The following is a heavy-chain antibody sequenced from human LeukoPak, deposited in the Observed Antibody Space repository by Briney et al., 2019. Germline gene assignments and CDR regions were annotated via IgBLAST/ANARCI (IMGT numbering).Heavy chain of an antibody. D-gene: IGHD6-6*01. J-gene: IGHJ4*02. Sequence: PSETLSLTCTVSGGSISGSSYYWGWIRQPPGKGLEWIGSIYYSGSTYYNPSLKSRVTISVDTSKNQFSLKLSSVTAADTAVYYCARVYSSSSLIDYWGQGTPVTVSS. CDR3: ARVYSSSSLIDY. CDR1: GGSISGSSYY. V-gene: IGHV4-39*07. CDR2: IYYSGST.